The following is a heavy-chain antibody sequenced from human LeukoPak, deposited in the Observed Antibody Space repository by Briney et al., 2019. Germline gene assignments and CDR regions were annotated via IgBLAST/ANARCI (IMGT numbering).Heavy chain of an antibody. CDR2: IKQDGSEE. D-gene: IGHD1-1*01. Sequence: GGSLRLPCAPSGFTFSSYWMTWVRQAPGKGLEWVANIKQDGSEEYYVDSLKGRFTISRDNAKNSLYLQMNSLRAEDTAVYYCARHIDWKFDYWGQGTLVTVFS. CDR1: GFTFSSYW. CDR3: ARHIDWKFDY. J-gene: IGHJ4*02. V-gene: IGHV3-7*01.